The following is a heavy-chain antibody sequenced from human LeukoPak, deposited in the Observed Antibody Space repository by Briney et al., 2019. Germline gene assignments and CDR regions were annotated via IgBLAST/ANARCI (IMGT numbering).Heavy chain of an antibody. D-gene: IGHD1-26*01. V-gene: IGHV3-74*01. CDR1: GFTFSSYW. CDR3: GSTRVGPAHFDY. Sequence: GSLRLFCAASGFTFSSYWMHWVRQAPGKGLVWVSRINSDGSTTTYADSVKGRFTISRDNAKNTLYLQMNSLRAEDTAVYYCGSTRVGPAHFDYWGQGTLVTVSS. CDR2: INSDGSTT. J-gene: IGHJ4*02.